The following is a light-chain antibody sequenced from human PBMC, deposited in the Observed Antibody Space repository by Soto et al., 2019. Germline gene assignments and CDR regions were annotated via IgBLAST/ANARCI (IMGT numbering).Light chain of an antibody. CDR2: DAS. J-gene: IGKJ4*01. CDR3: QQFSRYSLT. V-gene: IGKV3-20*01. CDR1: QTVRSNY. Sequence: EIVFTQSPGTLSLSPGERATLSCRASQTVRSNYLAWYQQKPGQAPRLLIYDASSRATGIPDRFSGGGSGTDFTLTISRLEPEDFAVYYCQQFSRYSLTFGGGTKV.